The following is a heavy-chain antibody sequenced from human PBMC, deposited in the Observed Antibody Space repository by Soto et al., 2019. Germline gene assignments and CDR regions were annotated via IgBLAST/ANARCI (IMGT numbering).Heavy chain of an antibody. J-gene: IGHJ6*03. D-gene: IGHD7-27*01. CDR2: ISSSSSVI. CDR3: ARDLSWGSNWYYYMDV. Sequence: HHCGSMGLSCATSGLIVSVCAMNLVRQAPGKGLEWVSYISSSSSVIDYADSVKGRFTVSRDNARNSLYLQMNSLRAEDTAVYYCARDLSWGSNWYYYMDVWGKGTTVTVSS. CDR1: GLIVSVCA. V-gene: IGHV3-48*01.